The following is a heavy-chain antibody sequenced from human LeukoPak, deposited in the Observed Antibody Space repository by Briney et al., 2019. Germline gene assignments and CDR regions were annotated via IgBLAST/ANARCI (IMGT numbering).Heavy chain of an antibody. J-gene: IGHJ4*02. CDR1: GYTLTELS. Sequence: ASVRVSCKVSGYTLTELSMHWVRQAPGKGLEWMGGFDPEDGETIYAQKFQGRVTMTEDTSTDTAYMELSSLRSEDTAVYYCATDLPGYSSGWYLRRWGQGTLVTVSS. D-gene: IGHD6-19*01. V-gene: IGHV1-24*01. CDR3: ATDLPGYSSGWYLRR. CDR2: FDPEDGET.